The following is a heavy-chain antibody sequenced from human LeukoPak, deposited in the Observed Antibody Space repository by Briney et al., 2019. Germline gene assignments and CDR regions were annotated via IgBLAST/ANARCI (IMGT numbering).Heavy chain of an antibody. V-gene: IGHV4-61*01. CDR1: DGSVSSGNYY. CDR2: IYYSGST. J-gene: IGHJ4*02. Sequence: PSETLSLTCTVSDGSVSSGNYYWSWIRQPPGKGLDWIGYIYYSGSTNYNPSLKSRVTISVDTSKNQFSLRLSSVTAADTAVYYCARDPSGYFNYWGQGTLATVSS. D-gene: IGHD3-22*01. CDR3: ARDPSGYFNY.